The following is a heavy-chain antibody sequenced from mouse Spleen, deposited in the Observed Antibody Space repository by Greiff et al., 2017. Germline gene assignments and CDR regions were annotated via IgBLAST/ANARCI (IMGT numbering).Heavy chain of an antibody. Sequence: EVKLVESGPGLVKPSQSLSLTCSVTGYSITSGYYWNWIRQFPGNKLEWMGYISYDGSNNYNPSLKNRISITRDTSKNQFFLKLNSVSTEDTATYYCARETEYYFDYWGQGTTLTVSS. CDR1: GYSITSGYY. V-gene: IGHV3-6*01. D-gene: IGHD4-1*01. CDR3: ARETEYYFDY. CDR2: ISYDGSN. J-gene: IGHJ2*01.